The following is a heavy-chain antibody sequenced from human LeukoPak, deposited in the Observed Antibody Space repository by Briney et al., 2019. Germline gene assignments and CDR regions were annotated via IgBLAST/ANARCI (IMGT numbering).Heavy chain of an antibody. Sequence: ASVKVSCKVSGYPLSDLALQWVRQAPGKGLEWMGGIDHEDGNIIYAQNFQGRATVTEDTSTDTVYMELSGLRSEDTAVYYCARIPYYYDSSGNYGMDVWGQGTTVTVSS. CDR2: IDHEDGNI. CDR3: ARIPYYYDSSGNYGMDV. V-gene: IGHV1-24*01. D-gene: IGHD3-22*01. J-gene: IGHJ6*02. CDR1: GYPLSDLA.